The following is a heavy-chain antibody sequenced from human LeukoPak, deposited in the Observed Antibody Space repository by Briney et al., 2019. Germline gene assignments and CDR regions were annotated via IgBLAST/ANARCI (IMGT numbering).Heavy chain of an antibody. V-gene: IGHV3-66*01. D-gene: IGHD3-22*01. CDR2: IYSGGST. J-gene: IGHJ4*02. CDR3: ARDLYYYDSSPRGGY. CDR1: GFTVSSNY. Sequence: GGSLRLSCAASGFTVSSNYMSWVRQAPGKGLEWVSVIYSGGSTYYADSVKGRFTISRDNSKNTLYLQMNSLRAEDTAVYYCARDLYYYDSSPRGGYWGQGTLVTVSS.